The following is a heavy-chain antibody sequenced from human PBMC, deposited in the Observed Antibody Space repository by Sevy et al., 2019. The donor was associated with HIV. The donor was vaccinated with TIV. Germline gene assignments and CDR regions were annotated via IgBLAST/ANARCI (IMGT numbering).Heavy chain of an antibody. Sequence: GGSLRLTCAASGFTFSSYAMSWVRQAPGKGLEWVSAISGSGGSTYYADSVKGRFTISRDNSKNTLYLQRNSLRAEDTAVYYCAKGDYDFWSGYKITRWGQGTLVTVSS. V-gene: IGHV3-23*01. J-gene: IGHJ4*02. CDR3: AKGDYDFWSGYKITR. CDR2: ISGSGGST. CDR1: GFTFSSYA. D-gene: IGHD3-3*01.